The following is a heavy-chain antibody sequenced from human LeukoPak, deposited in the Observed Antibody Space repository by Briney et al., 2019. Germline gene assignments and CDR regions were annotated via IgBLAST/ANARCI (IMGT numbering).Heavy chain of an antibody. CDR1: GGTFSSYT. J-gene: IGHJ5*02. CDR3: AREVVESYNWFDP. CDR2: ISAYNGNT. D-gene: IGHD2-15*01. V-gene: IGHV1-18*01. Sequence: ASVKVSCKASGGTFSSYTISWVRQAPGQGLEWMGWISAYNGNTNFAQKLQGRVTMTTDTSTSTAYMELRSLRSDDTAVYYCAREVVESYNWFDPWGQGTLVTVSS.